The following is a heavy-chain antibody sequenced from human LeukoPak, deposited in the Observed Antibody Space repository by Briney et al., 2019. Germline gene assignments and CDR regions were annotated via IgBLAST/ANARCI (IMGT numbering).Heavy chain of an antibody. D-gene: IGHD2-2*01. CDR2: INWNGGST. V-gene: IGHV3-20*04. CDR3: ASGEIYCSSTSCYAFDY. J-gene: IGHJ4*02. CDR1: GFTFDDYG. Sequence: PGGSLRLSCAASGFTFDDYGMSWVRQAPGKGLEWVSGINWNGGSTGYADSVKGRFTISRDNAKNSLYLQMNSLRAEDTALYYCASGEIYCSSTSCYAFDYWGQGTLVTVSS.